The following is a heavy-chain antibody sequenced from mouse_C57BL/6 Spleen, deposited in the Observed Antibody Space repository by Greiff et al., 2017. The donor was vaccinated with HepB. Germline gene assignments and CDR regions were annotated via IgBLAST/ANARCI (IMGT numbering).Heavy chain of an antibody. CDR1: GYTFTSYW. Sequence: VQLQQPGAELVRPGSSVKLSCKASGYTFTSYWMDWVKQRPGQGLEWIGNIYPSDSETHYNQKFKDKATLTVDKSSSTAYMQLSSLTSEDSAVYYCARSDYDYDLRFDYWGQGTTLTVSS. J-gene: IGHJ2*01. CDR2: IYPSDSET. D-gene: IGHD2-4*01. V-gene: IGHV1-61*01. CDR3: ARSDYDYDLRFDY.